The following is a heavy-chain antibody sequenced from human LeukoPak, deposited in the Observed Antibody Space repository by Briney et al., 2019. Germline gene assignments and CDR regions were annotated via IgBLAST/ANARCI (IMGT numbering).Heavy chain of an antibody. CDR3: AKSRTYASPKSKYYFDY. CDR1: GFTFSSYG. CDR2: ISYDGSNK. J-gene: IGHJ4*02. Sequence: GRSLRLSCAASGFTFSSYGMHWVRQAPGKGLEWVAVISYDGSNKYYADSVKGRFTISRDNSKNTLYLQMNSLRAEDTAVYYCAKSRTYASPKSKYYFDYWGQGTLVTVSS. D-gene: IGHD3-16*01. V-gene: IGHV3-30*18.